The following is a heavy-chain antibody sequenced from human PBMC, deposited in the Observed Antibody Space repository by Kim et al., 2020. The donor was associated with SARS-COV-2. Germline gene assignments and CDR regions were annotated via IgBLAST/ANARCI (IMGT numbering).Heavy chain of an antibody. CDR3: ALCQERVGFVVAEGVAFDY. CDR1: GISIKIYG. Sequence: GGSLRLSCTASGISIKIYGIHWVRQAPGKGLQWVASISVDGHDEKYVDSVKGRFTMSRDDSKNTMYMEMNSLRPDDTGVYYCALCQERVGFVVAEGVAFDYWGQGNLVRVSS. J-gene: IGHJ4*02. V-gene: IGHV3-30*02. D-gene: IGHD2-21*01. CDR2: ISVDGHDE.